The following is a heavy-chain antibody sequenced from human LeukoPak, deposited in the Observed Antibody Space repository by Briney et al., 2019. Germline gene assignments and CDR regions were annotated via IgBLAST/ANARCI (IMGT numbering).Heavy chain of an antibody. J-gene: IGHJ3*02. CDR2: INTNTGNP. CDR1: GYTFTSYA. CDR3: ARAGIVVVVAATGLDAFDI. V-gene: IGHV7-4-1*02. D-gene: IGHD2-15*01. Sequence: ASVKVSCKASGYTFTSYAMNWVRQAPGQGLEWMGWINTNTGNPTYAQGFTGRFVFSLDTSVSTAYLQISSLKAEDTAVYYCARAGIVVVVAATGLDAFDIWGQGTMVTVSS.